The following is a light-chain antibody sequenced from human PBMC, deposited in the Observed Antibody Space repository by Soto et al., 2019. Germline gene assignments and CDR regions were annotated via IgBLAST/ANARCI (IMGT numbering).Light chain of an antibody. CDR1: QDISSY. CDR3: QQLNNYPST. Sequence: IQLTQSPSSLSASVGDRVTITCRASQDISSYLGWYQQKPGKAPKLLIYAASTLQSGVPSRFSGSGSGTDFTLTTNSLQPEDFATYFCQQLNNYPSTFGGGTKVDIX. CDR2: AAS. V-gene: IGKV1-9*01. J-gene: IGKJ4*01.